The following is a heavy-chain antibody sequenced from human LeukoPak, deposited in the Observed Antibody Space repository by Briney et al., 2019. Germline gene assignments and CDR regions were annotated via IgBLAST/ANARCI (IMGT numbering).Heavy chain of an antibody. CDR3: ARRKFFRMGKKKEPNWFDS. CDR2: ITGSGSHT. Sequence: PGGSLRLSCVASGFTFQSFDMTWIRQAPGKGLEWVSLITGSGSHTFYAASVRGRFTVSRDNSKNTMFLQMNALRDEDTATYYCARRKFFRMGKKKEPNWFDSWGQGTLVTVSS. D-gene: IGHD1-14*01. J-gene: IGHJ5*01. CDR1: GFTFQSFD. V-gene: IGHV3-23*01.